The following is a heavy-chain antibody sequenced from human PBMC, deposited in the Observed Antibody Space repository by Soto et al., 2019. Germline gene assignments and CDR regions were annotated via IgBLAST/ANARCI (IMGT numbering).Heavy chain of an antibody. Sequence: SETLSLTCTVSGDSVSNHYWNWIRQPAGQGLEWLGRLYNDERTNYNPSLKSRLTMSMDTSKNQFSLKLTSVTAADSAVYFCAREPLAHSYFDFWGQGILVTVSS. CDR3: AREPLAHSYFDF. CDR1: GDSVSNHY. CDR2: LYNDERT. V-gene: IGHV4-4*07. J-gene: IGHJ4*02.